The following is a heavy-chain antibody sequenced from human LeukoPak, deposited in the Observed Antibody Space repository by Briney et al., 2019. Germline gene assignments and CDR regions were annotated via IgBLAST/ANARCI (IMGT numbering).Heavy chain of an antibody. V-gene: IGHV4-34*01. D-gene: IGHD2-15*01. J-gene: IGHJ3*02. CDR3: ARSWWVTPVGAFDI. CDR1: GGSFSGYY. CDR2: INHSGST. Sequence: SETLSLTCAVYGGSFSGYYWSWIRQPPGKGLEWIGEINHSGSTNYNPSLKSRVTISVDTSKNQFSLKLSSVTAADTAVYYCARSWWVTPVGAFDIWGQGTMVTVSS.